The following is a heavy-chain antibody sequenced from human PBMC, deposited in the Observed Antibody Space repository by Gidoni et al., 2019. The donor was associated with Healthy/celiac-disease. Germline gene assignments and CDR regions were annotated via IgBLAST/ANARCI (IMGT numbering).Heavy chain of an antibody. CDR1: RFTFSSYR. V-gene: IGHV3-7*01. D-gene: IGHD2-2*01. J-gene: IGHJ4*02. CDR2: IKQDGSEK. CDR3: ARDLGYCSSTSCQHTNFDY. Sequence: EVQLVESGGGLVQPGGSLSLSCAASRFTFSSYRMSWVRQAPGKGQEWVANIKQDGSEKDYVDSVKGRFTISRDNAKNSLYLQMNSLRAEDTAVYYCARDLGYCSSTSCQHTNFDYWGQGTLVTVSS.